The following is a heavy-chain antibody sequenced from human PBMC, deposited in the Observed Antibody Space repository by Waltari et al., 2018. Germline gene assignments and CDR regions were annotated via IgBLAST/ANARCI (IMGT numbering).Heavy chain of an antibody. Sequence: QVQLVQSGAEVKKTEASVKVSCMASGYPFTSYDITCVRQATGQGLEWMGWMNPNSGNTGDAQKFQGRVTMTRNTSISTAYMELSSLRSEDTAVYYCARVYCSSTSCYVDYWGQGTLVTVSS. V-gene: IGHV1-8*01. CDR3: ARVYCSSTSCYVDY. D-gene: IGHD2-2*01. CDR2: MNPNSGNT. J-gene: IGHJ4*02. CDR1: GYPFTSYD.